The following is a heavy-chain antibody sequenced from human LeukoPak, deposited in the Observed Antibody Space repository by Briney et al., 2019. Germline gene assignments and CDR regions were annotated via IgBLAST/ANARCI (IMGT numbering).Heavy chain of an antibody. CDR3: ARDYYTSGSPNDF. D-gene: IGHD3-10*01. CDR1: GFTFRSYW. Sequence: GGSLRLSCAASGFTFRSYWMHWVRHAPGEGLVWVSRINSDGGSTNYADSVGGRFTISRDNAKNTLYLQMNSLRVDDTAVYYCARDYYTSGSPNDFWGQGTLVTVSS. V-gene: IGHV3-74*01. CDR2: INSDGGST. J-gene: IGHJ4*02.